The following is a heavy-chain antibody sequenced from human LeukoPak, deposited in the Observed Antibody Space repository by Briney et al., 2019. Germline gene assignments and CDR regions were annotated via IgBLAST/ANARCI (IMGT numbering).Heavy chain of an antibody. J-gene: IGHJ4*02. CDR1: GFILRSHS. CDR3: VKDNEAGGSPFDR. CDR2: ISDNGGST. Sequence: PGGSLRLSCSASGFILRSHSMHWVRQAPGKGLEYVSHISDNGGSTYYADSVKGRFTISRDNSKNTLYLQMSSLRAVDTAVYYCVKDNEAGGSPFDRWGQGTLVSVSS. V-gene: IGHV3-64D*06. D-gene: IGHD1-1*01.